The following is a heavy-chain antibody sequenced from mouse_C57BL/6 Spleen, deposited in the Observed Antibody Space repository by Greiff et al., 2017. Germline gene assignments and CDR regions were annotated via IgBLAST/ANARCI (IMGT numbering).Heavy chain of an antibody. J-gene: IGHJ2*01. CDR1: GYSITSGYY. Sequence: ESGPGLVKPSQSLSLTCSVTGYSITSGYYWNWIRQFPGNKLEWMGYISYDGSNNYNPSLKNRISITRDTSKNQFFLKLNSVTTEDTATYYCARKEFFDYWGQGTTLTVSS. V-gene: IGHV3-6*01. CDR3: ARKEFFDY. CDR2: ISYDGSN.